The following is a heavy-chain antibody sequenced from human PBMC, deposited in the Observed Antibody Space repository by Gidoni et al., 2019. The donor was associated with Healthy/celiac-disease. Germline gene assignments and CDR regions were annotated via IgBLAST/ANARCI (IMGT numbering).Heavy chain of an antibody. J-gene: IGHJ4*02. D-gene: IGHD6-13*01. V-gene: IGHV1-18*01. CDR3: ARDGSSWRTYAYFDY. CDR1: GYTFTSYG. CDR2: ISAYNGNT. Sequence: QVQLVQSGAEVKKPGASGKVSGKASGYTFTSYGIRWVRQAPGQGLEWMGWISAYNGNTNYAQKLQGRVTMTTDTSPSTAYMELRSLRSDDTAVYYCARDGSSWRTYAYFDYWGQGTLVTVSS.